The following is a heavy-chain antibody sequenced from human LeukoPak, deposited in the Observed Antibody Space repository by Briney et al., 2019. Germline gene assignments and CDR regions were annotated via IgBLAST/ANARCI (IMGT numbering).Heavy chain of an antibody. D-gene: IGHD3-10*01. J-gene: IGHJ4*02. CDR2: TYYRSKWYN. CDR1: GDSVSSGSAS. CDR3: ARETMAGFVDF. V-gene: IGHV6-1*01. Sequence: SQTLSLTCTISGDSVSSGSASWTWIRQSPSRGFEWLGKTYYRSKWYNDYAVSVKSRIMLKPDTSKNQFSLQLNSVTPEDTALYFCARETMAGFVDFWGQGTMVTVSS.